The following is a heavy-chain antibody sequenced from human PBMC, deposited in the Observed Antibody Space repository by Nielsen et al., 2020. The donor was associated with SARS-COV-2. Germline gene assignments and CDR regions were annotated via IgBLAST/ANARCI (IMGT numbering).Heavy chain of an antibody. CDR2: VSGSGGTT. D-gene: IGHD4-17*01. Sequence: GESLKISCAASGFSFSAYAMTWVRQAPGKGLEWVSTVSGSGGTTYSADSVKGRFTISRDNHKNTVSLQLDSLRPDDTGVYCCAKDAFGDYEAECFHHWGQGTLVTVSS. J-gene: IGHJ1*01. CDR1: GFSFSAYA. CDR3: AKDAFGDYEAECFHH. V-gene: IGHV3-23*01.